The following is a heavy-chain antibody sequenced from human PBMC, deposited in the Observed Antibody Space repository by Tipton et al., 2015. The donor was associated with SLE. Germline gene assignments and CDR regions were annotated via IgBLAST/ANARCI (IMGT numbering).Heavy chain of an antibody. CDR3: ARAFVVVTANDYYYYYGMDV. J-gene: IGHJ6*02. D-gene: IGHD2-21*02. Sequence: TLSLTCAVCGGSLSGYYWSWIRQPPGKGLEWIGEINHSGSTNYNPSLKSRVTISVDTSKNQFSLKLSSVTAADTAVYYCARAFVVVTANDYYYYYGMDVWGQGTTVTVSS. CDR2: INHSGST. V-gene: IGHV4-34*01. CDR1: GGSLSGYY.